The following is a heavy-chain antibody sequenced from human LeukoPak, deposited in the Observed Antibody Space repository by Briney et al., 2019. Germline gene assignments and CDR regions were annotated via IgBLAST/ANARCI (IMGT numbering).Heavy chain of an antibody. D-gene: IGHD2-15*01. J-gene: IGHJ4*02. CDR1: GGSISNYY. CDR3: ARTKLYCSGGSCYSSLDY. CDR2: ISYSGST. Sequence: PSETLSLTCTVSGGSISNYYWSWIRQPPGKGLEWIGYISYSGSTISNPSLKCRVTISVDTSKNQFSLKLTSVTAADTALYYCARTKLYCSGGSCYSSLDYWGQGTLVTVSS. V-gene: IGHV4-59*01.